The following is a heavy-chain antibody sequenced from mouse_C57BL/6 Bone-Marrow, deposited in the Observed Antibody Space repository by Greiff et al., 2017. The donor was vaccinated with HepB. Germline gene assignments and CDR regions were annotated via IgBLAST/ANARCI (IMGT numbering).Heavy chain of an antibody. V-gene: IGHV14-4*01. CDR1: GFNIKDDY. Sequence: EVQRVESGAELVRPGASVKLSCTASGFNIKDDYMHWVKQRPEQGLEWIGWIDPENGDTEYASKFQGKATITADTSSNTAYLQLSSLTSEDTAVYYCTVFYYGSMWFAYWGQGTRVTVSA. D-gene: IGHD1-1*01. CDR3: TVFYYGSMWFAY. J-gene: IGHJ3*01. CDR2: IDPENGDT.